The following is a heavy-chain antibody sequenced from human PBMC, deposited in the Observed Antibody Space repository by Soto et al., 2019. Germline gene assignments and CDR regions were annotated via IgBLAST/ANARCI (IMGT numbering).Heavy chain of an antibody. CDR3: ARQQWLVLNAFDI. V-gene: IGHV4-59*01. CDR1: GGSISSYY. D-gene: IGHD6-19*01. Sequence: QVQLQESGPGLVKPSETLSLTCTVSGGSISSYYWSWIRQPPGKGLEWIGYIYYSGSTNYNPSLQSRVTTSVDTSKNQFSLKLSSVTAADTAVYYCARQQWLVLNAFDIWGQGTMVTVSS. J-gene: IGHJ3*02. CDR2: IYYSGST.